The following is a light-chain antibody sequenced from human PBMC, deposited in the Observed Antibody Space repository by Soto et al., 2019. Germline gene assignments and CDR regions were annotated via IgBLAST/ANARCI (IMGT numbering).Light chain of an antibody. CDR2: AAS. Sequence: DIQMTQSPSSLSASVGDRVTITCRASQGISNYLAWYQQKPAKVPKLLIYAASTLPSVVPSRFSGSGSGKDSPLTISSLQPEYVATYCCQKYNSALLTFGQGTRLEIK. J-gene: IGKJ5*01. V-gene: IGKV1-27*01. CDR1: QGISNY. CDR3: QKYNSALLT.